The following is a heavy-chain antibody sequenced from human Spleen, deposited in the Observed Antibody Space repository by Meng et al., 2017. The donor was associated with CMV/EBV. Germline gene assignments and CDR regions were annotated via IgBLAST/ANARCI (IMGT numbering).Heavy chain of an antibody. V-gene: IGHV3-30*03. D-gene: IGHD2-2*01. CDR1: GFTFDDYG. J-gene: IGHJ5*02. CDR3: AREVVPAASNWFDP. Sequence: ASGFTFDDYGMSWVRQAPGKGLEWVAVMSYDGNNIFYADSVRGRFTISRDNFKNTLYLQMNSLRPEDTAVYYCAREVVPAASNWFDPWGQGTLVTVSS. CDR2: MSYDGNNI.